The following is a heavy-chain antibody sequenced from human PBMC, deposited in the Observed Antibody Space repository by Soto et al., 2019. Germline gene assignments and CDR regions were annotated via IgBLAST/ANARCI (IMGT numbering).Heavy chain of an antibody. CDR2: IYYSGST. CDR3: ARHGRKVDFDY. J-gene: IGHJ4*02. Sequence: SETLSLTCTVSGGSISSYYWSWIRQPPGKGLEWIGYIYYSGSTNYNPSLKSRVTISVDTSKNQFSLKLSSVTAADTAVYYCARHGRKVDFDYWGQGTLVTVSS. CDR1: GGSISSYY. V-gene: IGHV4-59*08.